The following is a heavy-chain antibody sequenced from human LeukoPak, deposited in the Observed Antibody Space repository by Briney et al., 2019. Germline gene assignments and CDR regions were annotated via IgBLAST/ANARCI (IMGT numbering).Heavy chain of an antibody. Sequence: PSETLSLTCTVSGGSISSGNYYWGWIRQPPGKGLEWIGSIYSSGSTYYNSSLKSRVTISIDTSKNQFSLKLSSVTAADTAVYYCARTTEAHSWRTRYYDYYMDVWGKGTTVTVSS. CDR3: ARTTEAHSWRTRYYDYYMDV. CDR1: GGSISSGNYY. D-gene: IGHD6-13*01. CDR2: IYSSGST. V-gene: IGHV4-39*07. J-gene: IGHJ6*03.